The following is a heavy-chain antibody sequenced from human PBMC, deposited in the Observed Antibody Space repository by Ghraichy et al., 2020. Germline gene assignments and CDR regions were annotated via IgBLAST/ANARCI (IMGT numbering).Heavy chain of an antibody. CDR2: ISSSSSYI. V-gene: IGHV3-21*01. J-gene: IGHJ6*02. D-gene: IGHD6-13*01. CDR3: ARDHGSSSMIYYYYGMDV. CDR1: GFTFSSYS. Sequence: GGSLRLSCAASGFTFSSYSMNWVRQAPGKGLEWVSSISSSSSYIYYADSVKGRFTISRDNAKNSLYLQMNSLRAEDTAVYYCARDHGSSSMIYYYYGMDVWGQGTTVTVSS.